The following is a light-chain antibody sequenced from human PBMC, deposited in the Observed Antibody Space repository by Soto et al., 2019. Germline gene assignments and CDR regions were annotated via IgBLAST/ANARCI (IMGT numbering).Light chain of an antibody. V-gene: IGKV3-11*01. Sequence: EVVLTQSPATLSLSPGERATLSCTARQSLSGYLAWYQQKPGQPPRLLIYDASTRATGIPARFSGRGSETGVTLTVTSLEPEDFAMYYCQQRGCWPITFGQGTLLDIK. CDR1: QSLSGY. CDR3: QQRGCWPIT. CDR2: DAS. J-gene: IGKJ5*01.